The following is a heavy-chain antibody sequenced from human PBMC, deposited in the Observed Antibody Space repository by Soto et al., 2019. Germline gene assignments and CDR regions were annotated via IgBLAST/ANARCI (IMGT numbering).Heavy chain of an antibody. CDR2: IDWDDDK. CDR3: ARMSIAANAEYFQH. Sequence: GSGPTLVNPTQTLTLTCTFSGFSLSTSGMRVSWIRQPPGKALEWLARIDWDDDKFYSTSLKTRLTISKDTSKNQVVLTMTNMDPVDTATYYCARMSIAANAEYFQHWGQGALVTVSS. CDR1: GFSLSTSGMR. V-gene: IGHV2-70*04. D-gene: IGHD6-6*01. J-gene: IGHJ1*01.